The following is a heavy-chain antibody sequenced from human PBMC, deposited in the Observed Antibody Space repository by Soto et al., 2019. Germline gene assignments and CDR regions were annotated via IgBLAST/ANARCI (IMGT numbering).Heavy chain of an antibody. CDR3: AAGGGLPRYY. V-gene: IGHV4-30-2*01. CDR2: IYHSGST. J-gene: IGHJ4*02. Sequence: QLQLQESGSGLVKPSQTLSLTCAVSGGSISSGGYSWSWIRQPPGKGLEWIGYIYHSGSTYYNPSLNHRVTISVDRAKNQFSLKLSSVTAADTAVYYCAAGGGLPRYYWGQGTLVTVSS. D-gene: IGHD5-12*01. CDR1: GGSISSGGYS.